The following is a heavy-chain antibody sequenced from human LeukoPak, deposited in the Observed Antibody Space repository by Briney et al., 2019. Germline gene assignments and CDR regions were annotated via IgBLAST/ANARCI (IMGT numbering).Heavy chain of an antibody. V-gene: IGHV4-59*01. Sequence: SETLSLTCTVSGGSISSYYWSWIRQPPGKGLEWIGYIYYSGSTNYNPSLKSRVTISVDTSKNQFSLKLSSVTAADTAMYYCAASVPDYGDYARFDPWGRGTLVTVSS. CDR2: IYYSGST. J-gene: IGHJ5*02. D-gene: IGHD4-17*01. CDR1: GGSISSYY. CDR3: AASVPDYGDYARFDP.